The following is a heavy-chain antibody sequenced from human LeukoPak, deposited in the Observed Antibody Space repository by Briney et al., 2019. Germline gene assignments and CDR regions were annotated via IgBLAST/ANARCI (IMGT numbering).Heavy chain of an antibody. D-gene: IGHD3-22*01. CDR2: INHSGST. Sequence: SETLSLTCAVYGGSFSGYHWSWIRQPPGKGLEWIGEINHSGSTNYNPSLKSRVTISVDTSKNQFSLKLSSVTAADTAVYYCARHRPRRPRLYYYDSSGYPDAFDIWGQGTMVTVSS. V-gene: IGHV4-34*01. J-gene: IGHJ3*02. CDR1: GGSFSGYH. CDR3: ARHRPRRPRLYYYDSSGYPDAFDI.